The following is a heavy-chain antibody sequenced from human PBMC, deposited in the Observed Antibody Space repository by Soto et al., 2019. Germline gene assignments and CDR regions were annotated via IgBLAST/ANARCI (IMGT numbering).Heavy chain of an antibody. D-gene: IGHD3-10*01. CDR2: IIPIFGTA. CDR1: GGTFSSYR. J-gene: IGHJ6*02. Sequence: SVKVSCKASGGTFSSYRISWVRQAPGQGLEWMGGIIPIFGTANYAQKFQGRVTITADESTSTAYMELSSLRSEDTAVYYCARTSVRGVPYYYYGMDVWGQGTTVTVSS. CDR3: ARTSVRGVPYYYYGMDV. V-gene: IGHV1-69*13.